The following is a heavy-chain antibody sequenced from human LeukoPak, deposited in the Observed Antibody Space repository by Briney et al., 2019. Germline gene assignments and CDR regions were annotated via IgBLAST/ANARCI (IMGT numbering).Heavy chain of an antibody. J-gene: IGHJ3*02. D-gene: IGHD3-10*01. CDR2: ISNDGNNK. CDR1: RFSFSNYG. Sequence: PGRSLRLSCVAPRFSFSNYGVHWVRQAPGKGLEWVAVISNDGNNKYYADSVKGRFTISRDNSKSTLYLQMNSLRAGDTAVYYCARAYRGYYGSGSYYNDAFDIWGQGTMVTVSS. CDR3: ARAYRGYYGSGSYYNDAFDI. V-gene: IGHV3-33*05.